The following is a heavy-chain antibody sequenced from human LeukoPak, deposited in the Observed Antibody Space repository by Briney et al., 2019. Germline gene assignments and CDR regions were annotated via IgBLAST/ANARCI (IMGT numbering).Heavy chain of an antibody. Sequence: GGSLILSCVASGFTFSNHAMTWVRQAPGKGLEWVSAISANGVDTFYAPSVKGRFTISRDNSKNTLYLQINSLRAEDTAIYYCAKDVWWSVSWGQGTLVTVSS. CDR3: AKDVWWSVS. D-gene: IGHD2-8*02. CDR2: ISANGVDT. V-gene: IGHV3-23*01. J-gene: IGHJ5*02. CDR1: GFTFSNHA.